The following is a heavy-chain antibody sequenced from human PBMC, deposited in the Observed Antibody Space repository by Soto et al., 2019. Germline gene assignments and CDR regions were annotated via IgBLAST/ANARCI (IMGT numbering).Heavy chain of an antibody. J-gene: IGHJ4*02. D-gene: IGHD6-13*01. V-gene: IGHV3-30*04. CDR3: ARGAAAGSFDY. CDR1: GFTLSNHA. CDR2: ISKDGSNE. Sequence: GGSLRLSCEASGFTLSNHAMQWVRQAPGEGLEWVAAISKDGSNEYHADSVKGRLTISRDNSKNTLYPQMNSLRPEDTAIYYCARGAAAGSFDYWGQGALVTVSS.